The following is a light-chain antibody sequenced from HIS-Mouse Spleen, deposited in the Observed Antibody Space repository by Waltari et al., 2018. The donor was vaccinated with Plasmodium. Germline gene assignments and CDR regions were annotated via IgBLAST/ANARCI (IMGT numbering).Light chain of an antibody. CDR1: AFPTKY. Sequence: SYELTQPPSVSVSPGQTARITCPGDAFPTKYTYWCQKKSGQAPEQVIYEDSKRPPGIPERFSGSSSGTMATWAISGAQVEDEADYYCYSTDSSGNHRVVGGGTKLTVL. CDR2: EDS. CDR3: YSTDSSGNHRV. V-gene: IGLV3-10*01. J-gene: IGLJ3*02.